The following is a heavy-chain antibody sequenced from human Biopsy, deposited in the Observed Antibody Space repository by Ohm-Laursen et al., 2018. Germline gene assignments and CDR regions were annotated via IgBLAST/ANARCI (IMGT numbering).Heavy chain of an antibody. D-gene: IGHD3-16*01. V-gene: IGHV1-2*02. CDR2: ISPNSGGT. J-gene: IGHJ3*01. Sequence: ASVKVSCKGSGYAVNDYFLHWLRQAPGRGPEWMGWISPNSGGTNYAQKFQGRVTMTTDTSTSTVYLELRRLISDDTAVYYCARDIMNRIAGLVARSDVFDVWGQGTLVTVSS. CDR3: ARDIMNRIAGLVARSDVFDV. CDR1: GYAVNDYF.